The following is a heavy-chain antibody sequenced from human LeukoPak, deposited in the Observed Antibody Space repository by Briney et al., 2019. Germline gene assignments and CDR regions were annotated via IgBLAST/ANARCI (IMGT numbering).Heavy chain of an antibody. J-gene: IGHJ4*02. Sequence: PGGSLRLSCAASGFTFRTFAMTWVRQAPGQGLEWVSSISDSGGNTYYADSVKGRFTISRDNSKNTLSLQVSSLRTEDTAVYYCAKDRYSYAFEYSDSWGQGTLVTVSS. CDR2: ISDSGGNT. CDR3: AKDRYSYAFEYSDS. V-gene: IGHV3-23*01. D-gene: IGHD5-18*01. CDR1: GFTFRTFA.